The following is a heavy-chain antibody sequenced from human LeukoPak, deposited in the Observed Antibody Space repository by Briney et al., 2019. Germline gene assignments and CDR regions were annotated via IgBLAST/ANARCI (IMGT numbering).Heavy chain of an antibody. D-gene: IGHD6-19*01. Sequence: LSLTCAVYGGSFSGYYWSWIRQPPGKGLEWIGRIRNKANSYRTEFAASVKGRFTLSIDDSKNSLYLQMNSLSAEDTAVYYCAKTGYGSGWQPDHWGQGTQVTVSA. CDR1: GGSFSGYY. V-gene: IGHV3-72*01. CDR2: IRNKANSYRT. J-gene: IGHJ4*02. CDR3: AKTGYGSGWQPDH.